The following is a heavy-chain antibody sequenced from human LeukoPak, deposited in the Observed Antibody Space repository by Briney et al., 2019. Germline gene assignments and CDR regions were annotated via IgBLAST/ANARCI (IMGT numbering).Heavy chain of an antibody. V-gene: IGHV3-30-3*01. CDR3: AKALYLYGYFDY. Sequence: GGSLRLSCAASGFTFSSYAMHWVRQAPGKGLEWVAVISYDGSNKYYADSVKGRFTISRDNFKNTLYLQMNSLRAEDTAVYYCAKALYLYGYFDYWGQGTLVTVSS. CDR2: ISYDGSNK. CDR1: GFTFSSYA. J-gene: IGHJ4*02. D-gene: IGHD2-2*02.